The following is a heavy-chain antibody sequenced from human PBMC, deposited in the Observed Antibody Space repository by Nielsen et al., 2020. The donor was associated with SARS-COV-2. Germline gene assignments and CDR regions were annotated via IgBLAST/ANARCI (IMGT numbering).Heavy chain of an antibody. CDR2: INPSGGST. Sequence: ASVKVSCKASGYTFTSYYMHWVRQAPGQGLEWMGIINPSGGSTSYAQKFQGRVTMTRDTSTSTAYMELSSLRSEDTAVYYCARVAAVGYSSSWQDYWGQGTLVTVSS. V-gene: IGHV1-46*01. CDR3: ARVAAVGYSSSWQDY. J-gene: IGHJ4*02. D-gene: IGHD6-13*01. CDR1: GYTFTSYY.